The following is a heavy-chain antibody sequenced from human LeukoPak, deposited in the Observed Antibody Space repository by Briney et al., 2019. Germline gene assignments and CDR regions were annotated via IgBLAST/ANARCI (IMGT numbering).Heavy chain of an antibody. V-gene: IGHV4-59*11. CDR2: IYYSGST. CDR3: ARANPGDAFDI. CDR1: GGSISSHY. J-gene: IGHJ3*02. D-gene: IGHD1-14*01. Sequence: KPSETLSLTCTVSGGSISSHYWSWIRQPPGKGLEWIGYIYYSGSTNYNPSLKSRVTISVDTSKNQFSLKLSSVTAADTAVYYCARANPGDAFDIWGQGTMVTVSS.